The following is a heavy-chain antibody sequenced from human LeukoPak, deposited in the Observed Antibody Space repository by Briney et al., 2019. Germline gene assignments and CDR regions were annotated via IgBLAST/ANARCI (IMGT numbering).Heavy chain of an antibody. CDR2: INPSGGST. D-gene: IGHD6-19*01. Sequence: GGSLRLSCAASEFTFSSYAMSWVRQAPGKGQQWVSTINPSGGSTYYADSVKGRFTISRDNSKNTLYLQMNSLRAEDTAVYYCAKDRYQWDKRVFDYWGQGTLVTVSS. CDR1: EFTFSSYA. V-gene: IGHV3-23*01. CDR3: AKDRYQWDKRVFDY. J-gene: IGHJ4*02.